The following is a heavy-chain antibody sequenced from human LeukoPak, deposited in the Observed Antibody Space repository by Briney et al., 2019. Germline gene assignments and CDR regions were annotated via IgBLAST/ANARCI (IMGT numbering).Heavy chain of an antibody. Sequence: SETLSPTCTVSGGSISSYYWSWIRQPAGKGLEWIGRIYTSGSTNYNPSLKSRVTMSVDTSKNQFSLKLSSVTAADTAVYYCAREVGHYDFWSADEWRWFDPWGQGTLVTVSS. J-gene: IGHJ5*02. CDR3: AREVGHYDFWSADEWRWFDP. V-gene: IGHV4-4*07. CDR2: IYTSGST. D-gene: IGHD3-3*01. CDR1: GGSISSYY.